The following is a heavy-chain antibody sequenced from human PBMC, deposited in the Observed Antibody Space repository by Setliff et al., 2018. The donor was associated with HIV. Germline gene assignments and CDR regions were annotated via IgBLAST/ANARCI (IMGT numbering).Heavy chain of an antibody. CDR1: GASIRSQY. CDR3: ARTRGYSYGTLAGFDY. Sequence: GASIRSQYWSWIRKPPGKGLEWIGYISYSGSTNYNPSLESRVAMSVDTSKQQFSLEVSSVTAADTAVYYCARTRGYSYGTLAGFDYWGRGSLVTVSS. D-gene: IGHD5-18*01. V-gene: IGHV4-59*11. CDR2: ISYSGST. J-gene: IGHJ4*01.